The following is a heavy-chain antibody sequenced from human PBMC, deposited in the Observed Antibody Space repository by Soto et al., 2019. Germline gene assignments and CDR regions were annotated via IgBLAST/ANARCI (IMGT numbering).Heavy chain of an antibody. D-gene: IGHD3-16*01. CDR3: ARMATFGSLNWFDP. J-gene: IGHJ5*02. CDR2: MNPGSGDT. Sequence: ASVKVSCKASGYSFTNNDVSWVRQATGQGLEWMGWMNPGSGDTGYAQKFQGRVTMTRDISTATAYMELSSLRSDDTATYYCARMATFGSLNWFDPWGQGTLVTVPQ. CDR1: GYSFTNND. V-gene: IGHV1-8*01.